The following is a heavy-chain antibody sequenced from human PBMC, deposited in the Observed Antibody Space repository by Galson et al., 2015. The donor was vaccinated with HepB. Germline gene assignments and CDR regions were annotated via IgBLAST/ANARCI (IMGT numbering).Heavy chain of an antibody. V-gene: IGHV3-7*01. Sequence: SLRLSCAASGFTFSSYWMSWVRQAPGKGLEWVANIKQDGSEKYYVDSVKGRFTISRDNAKNSLYLQMNSLRAEDTAVYYCARDPLSYYDYIWGSRYYFDYWGQGTLVTVSS. J-gene: IGHJ4*02. D-gene: IGHD3-16*01. CDR2: IKQDGSEK. CDR3: ARDPLSYYDYIWGSRYYFDY. CDR1: GFTFSSYW.